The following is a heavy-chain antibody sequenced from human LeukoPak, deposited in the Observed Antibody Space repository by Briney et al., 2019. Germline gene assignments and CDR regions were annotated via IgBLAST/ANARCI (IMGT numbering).Heavy chain of an antibody. Sequence: ASVKVSCKASGYTFTTYGISWVRQAPGQGLEWMGWISAYNGNTNYAQKLQGRVTMTTDTSTSTAYMELRSLRSDDTAVYYCARRLAAAGMSFFDYWGQGTLVTVSS. CDR2: ISAYNGNT. D-gene: IGHD6-13*01. CDR3: ARRLAAAGMSFFDY. J-gene: IGHJ4*02. CDR1: GYTFTTYG. V-gene: IGHV1-18*01.